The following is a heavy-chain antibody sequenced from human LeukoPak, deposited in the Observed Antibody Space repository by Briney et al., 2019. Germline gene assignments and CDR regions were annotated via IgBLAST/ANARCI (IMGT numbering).Heavy chain of an antibody. J-gene: IGHJ4*02. CDR1: GYTFTGYY. Sequence: GASVKVSCKASGYTFTGYYMHWVRQAPGQGLEWMGWINPNSGGTNYAQKFQGRVTMTRDTSISTAYMELSRLRSDDTAVYYCARGWGGYNYGYFDYWGQETLVTVSS. D-gene: IGHD5-18*01. CDR3: ARGWGGYNYGYFDY. V-gene: IGHV1-2*02. CDR2: INPNSGGT.